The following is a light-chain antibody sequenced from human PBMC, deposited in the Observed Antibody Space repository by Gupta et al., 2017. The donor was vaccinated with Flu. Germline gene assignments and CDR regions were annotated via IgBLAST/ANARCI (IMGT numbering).Light chain of an antibody. J-gene: IGKJ1*01. V-gene: IGKV4-1*01. CDR1: QSALYSSNNKNY. CDR2: WAS. Sequence: SLGERATINCKSSQSALYSSNNKNYLAWYQHKPGQPPKLLIYWASTRESGVPDRFNGSGSGTDFTLTISNLQAEDVAVYYCQQYDSTPWTFGQGTKVEIK. CDR3: QQYDSTPWT.